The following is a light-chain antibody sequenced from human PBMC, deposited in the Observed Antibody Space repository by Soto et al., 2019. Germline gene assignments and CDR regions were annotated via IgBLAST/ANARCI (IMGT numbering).Light chain of an antibody. J-gene: IGKJ2*01. CDR2: AAS. CDR1: QSISSY. V-gene: IGKV1-39*01. CDR3: QQSYSTPPT. Sequence: DIQMTQSPSPLSASVGDRVTITCRASQSISSYLNWYQQKPGKAPKLLIYAASSLQSGVPSRFSGSGSGTDFTLTISSLQPEEFATYYCQQSYSTPPTFGQGTKLEIK.